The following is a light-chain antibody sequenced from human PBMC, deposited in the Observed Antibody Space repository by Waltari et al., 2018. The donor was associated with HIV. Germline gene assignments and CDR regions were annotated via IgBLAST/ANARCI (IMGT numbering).Light chain of an antibody. J-gene: IGLJ2*01. CDR1: SSNIGSNY. Sequence: QSVLTQPPSASGTPGQRVTISCSGSSSNIGSNYVHWYQQLPGTTPKLLIYRNNQRAPGVPERVSGSKSGTSASLASSGRRSEQEADYYCAAWDDSLRGVVFGGGTKLTVL. CDR3: AAWDDSLRGVV. V-gene: IGLV1-47*01. CDR2: RNN.